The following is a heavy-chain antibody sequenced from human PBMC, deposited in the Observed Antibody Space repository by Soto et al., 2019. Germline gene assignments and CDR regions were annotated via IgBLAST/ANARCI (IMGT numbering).Heavy chain of an antibody. CDR2: VFYSGAT. D-gene: IGHD3-10*01. CDR3: ARAGFSYGHLLF. CDR1: GGPIKTGDYY. J-gene: IGHJ4*02. V-gene: IGHV4-30-4*01. Sequence: SETLSLTCNVSGGPIKTGDYYWNWIRLPPGKGLEWIGYVFYSGATNYSPSLKSRAAISMDTSKNQFSLSLTSVTAADTAVYYCARAGFSYGHLLFWGQGIRVTVSS.